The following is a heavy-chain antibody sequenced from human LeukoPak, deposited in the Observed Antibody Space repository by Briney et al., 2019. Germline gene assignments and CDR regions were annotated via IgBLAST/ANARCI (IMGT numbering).Heavy chain of an antibody. Sequence: GESLKISCRASGYIFTNYWIGWVRQMPGKGLDWMGIIYPDDSDTRYSPSFQGQVTISADKSISTAYLQWGSLKASDTATYYCAIIYADSRAFDYWGQGTLVTVSS. CDR2: IYPDDSDT. V-gene: IGHV5-51*01. CDR3: AIIYADSRAFDY. J-gene: IGHJ4*02. CDR1: GYIFTNYW. D-gene: IGHD4-17*01.